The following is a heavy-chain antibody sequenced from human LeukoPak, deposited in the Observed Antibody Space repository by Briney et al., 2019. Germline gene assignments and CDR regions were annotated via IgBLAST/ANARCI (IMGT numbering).Heavy chain of an antibody. CDR2: INPYSGGT. V-gene: IGHV1-2*02. CDR1: GYTFTVYH. CDR3: AREPLDCNGGSCFGGDTAFDI. Sequence: ASVKVSCKASGYTFTVYHMHWVRQAPGQGLEWMGWINPYSGGTDYAQKFQGRVTMTRDTSISTAYMELNRLQSDDTAVYYCAREPLDCNGGSCFGGDTAFDIWGQGTMVSVSS. D-gene: IGHD2-15*01. J-gene: IGHJ3*02.